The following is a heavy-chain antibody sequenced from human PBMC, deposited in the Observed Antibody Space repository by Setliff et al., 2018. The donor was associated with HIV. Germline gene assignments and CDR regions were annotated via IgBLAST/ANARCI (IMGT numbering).Heavy chain of an antibody. CDR1: GYTFTDYF. D-gene: IGHD3-9*01. CDR2: ISPNNGDT. Sequence: ASVKVSCKASGYTFTDYFMHWVRQAPGQGLEWMGWISPNNGDTNIPQTFQGRVTMTRDTSINTAFMELSNLRSDDPAVYYCARDYRTTDILSSGYMDVWGTGTTVTVSS. CDR3: ARDYRTTDILSSGYMDV. V-gene: IGHV1-2*02. J-gene: IGHJ6*03.